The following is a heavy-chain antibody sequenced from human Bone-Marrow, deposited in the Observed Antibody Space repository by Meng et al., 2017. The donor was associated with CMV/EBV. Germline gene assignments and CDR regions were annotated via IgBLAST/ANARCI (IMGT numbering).Heavy chain of an antibody. CDR3: AGDLDSSGYFYWYFDL. CDR1: GGSISSYY. D-gene: IGHD3-22*01. CDR2: IYTSGST. J-gene: IGHJ2*01. V-gene: IGHV4-4*07. Sequence: QVQLQEAGPGLVKPSDTLSLTCTVSGGSISSYYWGWIRQPAGKGLEWIGRIYTSGSTNYNPSLKSRVTMSVDTSKNQFSLKLSSVTAADTAVYYCAGDLDSSGYFYWYFDLWGRGTLVTVSS.